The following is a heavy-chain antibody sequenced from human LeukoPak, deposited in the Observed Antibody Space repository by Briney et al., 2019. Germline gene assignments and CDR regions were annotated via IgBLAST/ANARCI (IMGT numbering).Heavy chain of an antibody. Sequence: GGSLRLSCAASGFTFSSYAMSWVHQAPGKGLEGVSAISGSGGSPYYADSAKGRFTISRDNSKTTLYLQMNSLRAEDTAVYYCAKDIDRYCSSTSCYTPFDYWGQGTLVTVSS. J-gene: IGHJ4*02. CDR2: ISGSGGSP. D-gene: IGHD2-2*02. CDR1: GFTFSSYA. CDR3: AKDIDRYCSSTSCYTPFDY. V-gene: IGHV3-23*01.